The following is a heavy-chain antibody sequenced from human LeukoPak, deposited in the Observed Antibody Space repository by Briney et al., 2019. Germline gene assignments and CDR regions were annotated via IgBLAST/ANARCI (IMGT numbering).Heavy chain of an antibody. J-gene: IGHJ3*02. Sequence: PGGSLRLSCAASGFTVSSNYMSWVRQAPGKGLEWVSVIYSGGSTYYADSVKGRFTISRDNSKNTLYLQMNSLRAEDTAVYYCASWRVDSSGYYYPRGAFDIWGQGTMVTVSS. CDR2: IYSGGST. V-gene: IGHV3-66*01. CDR1: GFTVSSNY. D-gene: IGHD3-22*01. CDR3: ASWRVDSSGYYYPRGAFDI.